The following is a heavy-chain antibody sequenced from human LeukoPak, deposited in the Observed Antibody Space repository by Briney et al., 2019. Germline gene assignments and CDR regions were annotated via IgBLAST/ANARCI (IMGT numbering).Heavy chain of an antibody. CDR2: INAGNGNT. J-gene: IGHJ4*02. CDR3: ARDRGSSGWYPGVFDY. CDR1: GYTFTSYA. Sequence: ASVKVSCKASGYTFTSYAMHWVRQAPGQRLEWMGWINAGNGNTKYSQKFQGRVTITRDTSASTAYMELSSLRSEDTAVYYCARDRGSSGWYPGVFDYWGQGTLVTVSS. D-gene: IGHD6-19*01. V-gene: IGHV1-3*01.